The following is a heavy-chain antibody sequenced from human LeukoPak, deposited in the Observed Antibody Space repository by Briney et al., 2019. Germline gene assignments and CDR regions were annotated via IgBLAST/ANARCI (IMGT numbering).Heavy chain of an antibody. CDR3: ARGFDWFDP. J-gene: IGHJ5*02. D-gene: IGHD3-10*01. CDR2: IYYSGST. V-gene: IGHV4-59*01. CDR1: GGSISSYY. Sequence: KPSETLSLTCTVSGGSISSYYWRWIRQPPGKGLEWIGYIYYSGSTNYNPSLKSRVTISVDTSKNQFSLKLSSVTAADTAVYYCARGFDWFDPWGQGTLVTVSS.